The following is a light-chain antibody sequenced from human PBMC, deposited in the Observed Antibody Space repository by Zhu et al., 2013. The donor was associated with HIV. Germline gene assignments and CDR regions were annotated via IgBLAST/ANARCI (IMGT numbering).Light chain of an antibody. Sequence: EIVMTQSPATLSVSLGESATLSCRASQTVSYRHIAWYQQTPGRAPRLLVHDASIRATGVPARFIGSGSGTQFTLTIDSLQSEDFAVYFCLQYNNWPPITFGQGTRLEI. V-gene: IGKV3-15*01. J-gene: IGKJ5*01. CDR2: DAS. CDR1: QTVSYRH. CDR3: LQYNNWPPIT.